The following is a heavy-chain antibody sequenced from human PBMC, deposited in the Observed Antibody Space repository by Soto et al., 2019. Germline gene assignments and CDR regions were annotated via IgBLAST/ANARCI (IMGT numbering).Heavy chain of an antibody. CDR3: ARTHGKDYYYGMDV. CDR2: IIPIFGTA. V-gene: IGHV1-69*12. CDR1: GGTFSSYA. Sequence: QVQLVQSGAEVKKPGSSVKVSCKASGGTFSSYAISWVRQAPGQGLEWMGGIIPIFGTANYPQKFQGRVTITADESTGTAYLALTSLGTEDTAVYYCARTHGKDYYYGMDVWGQGTTVTVS. J-gene: IGHJ6*02.